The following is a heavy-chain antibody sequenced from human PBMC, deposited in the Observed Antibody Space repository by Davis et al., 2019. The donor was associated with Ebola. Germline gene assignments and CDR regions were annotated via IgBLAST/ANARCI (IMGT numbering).Heavy chain of an antibody. V-gene: IGHV4-34*01. Sequence: PGGSLRLSCAVYGGSFSGYYWSWIRQPPGKGLEWIGEINHSGSTNYNPSLKSRVTISVDTSKNQFSLKLSSVTAADTAVYYCARFINGVVGRYFDYWGQGTLVTVSS. D-gene: IGHD2-8*01. CDR2: INHSGST. CDR3: ARFINGVVGRYFDY. CDR1: GGSFSGYY. J-gene: IGHJ4*02.